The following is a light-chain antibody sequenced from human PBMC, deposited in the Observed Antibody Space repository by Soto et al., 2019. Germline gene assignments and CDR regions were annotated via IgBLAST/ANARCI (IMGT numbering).Light chain of an antibody. J-gene: IGLJ2*01. V-gene: IGLV2-14*01. CDR2: DVS. CDR1: GSDVGGYNY. CDR3: SSYTSASTPLV. Sequence: QSALTQPASVSGSPGQSITISCTGTGSDVGGYNYVSWYQQHPGKAPKVMIYDVSNRPSGVSNRFSGSKSGNTASLTFSGLQAEDEADYYCSSYTSASTPLVFGGGTKVTVL.